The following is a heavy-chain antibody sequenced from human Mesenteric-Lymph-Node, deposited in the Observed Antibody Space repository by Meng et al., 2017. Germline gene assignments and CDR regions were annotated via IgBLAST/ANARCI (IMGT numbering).Heavy chain of an antibody. Sequence: GESLKISCAASGFTFSSYSMNWVRQAPGKGLEWVSSISSSSSYIYYADSVKGRFTISRDNAKNSLYLQMNSLRAEDTAVYYCARDSPYYYYYYGMDVWGQGTTVTVSS. CDR3: ARDSPYYYYYYGMDV. V-gene: IGHV3-21*01. CDR1: GFTFSSYS. J-gene: IGHJ6*02. CDR2: ISSSSSYI.